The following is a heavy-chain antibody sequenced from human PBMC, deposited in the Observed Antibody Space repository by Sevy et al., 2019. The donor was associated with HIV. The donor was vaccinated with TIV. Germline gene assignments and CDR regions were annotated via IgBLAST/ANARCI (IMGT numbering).Heavy chain of an antibody. J-gene: IGHJ5*02. V-gene: IGHV3-53*01. D-gene: IGHD3-3*01. Sequence: GGSLRLSCAASGFTVSSSYMTWVRQPPGKGLEWVSVIYSGGSTYYADSVKGRFTISRDNSKNTLYLQMNNLRADDTAVYYCARGRGVFGAVAINWFDPGGQGALVTVSS. CDR1: GFTVSSSY. CDR3: ARGRGVFGAVAINWFDP. CDR2: IYSGGST.